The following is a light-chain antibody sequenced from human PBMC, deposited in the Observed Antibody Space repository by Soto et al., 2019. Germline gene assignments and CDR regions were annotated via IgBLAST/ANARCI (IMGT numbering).Light chain of an antibody. CDR1: QSVLYSSNNMNY. CDR3: QQYYSTTWT. J-gene: IGKJ1*01. V-gene: IGKV4-1*01. Sequence: IVMTQSQYSLAVYVGERATISSKSSQSVLYSSNNMNYLAWYQQKPGQIPKLLIYWASTRESGVPDRFSGSGSGTDFTLTISSLQAEDVAVYYCQQYYSTTWTFGQGTKVDIK. CDR2: WAS.